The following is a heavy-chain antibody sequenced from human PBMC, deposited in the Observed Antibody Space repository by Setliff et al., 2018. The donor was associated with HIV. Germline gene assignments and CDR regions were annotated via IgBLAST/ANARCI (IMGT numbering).Heavy chain of an antibody. CDR1: GFTFSSYG. Sequence: PGGSLRLSCAASGFTFSSYGMHWVRQAPGKGLEWVAVISYDGSNKYYADSVKGRFTISRDNSKNTLYLQMNSLRAEDTAVYYCANGAKWFGELFHYYYMDVWGKGTTVTVSS. D-gene: IGHD3-10*01. CDR2: ISYDGSNK. CDR3: ANGAKWFGELFHYYYMDV. V-gene: IGHV3-30*18. J-gene: IGHJ6*03.